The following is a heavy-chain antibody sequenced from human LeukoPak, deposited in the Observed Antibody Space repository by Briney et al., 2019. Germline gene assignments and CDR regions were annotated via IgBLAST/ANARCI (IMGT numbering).Heavy chain of an antibody. D-gene: IGHD3-22*01. CDR3: ARDGAMIVLLYCFDY. J-gene: IGHJ4*02. CDR1: GFTFSSYA. Sequence: GGSLRLSCAASGFTFSSYAMHWVRQAPGKGLEWVAVIADDGKDKHYTDSVKGRFTISRDNSKNTLYLQMNSLRAEDTAVYYCARDGAMIVLLYCFDYWGQGTLVTVSS. V-gene: IGHV3-30*04. CDR2: IADDGKDK.